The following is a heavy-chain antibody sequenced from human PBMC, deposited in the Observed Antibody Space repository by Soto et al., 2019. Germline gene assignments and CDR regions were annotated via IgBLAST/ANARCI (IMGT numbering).Heavy chain of an antibody. Sequence: VGSLGLSCVASGFPFNNFEMNWIRKAPGKGLEWISYITGGGATYYADSVKGRFTISRDNAKNSLFLQMNSVGVGDTAVYYCVGGGLSYFDHWGRGTPVTV. CDR3: VGGGLSYFDH. D-gene: IGHD3-16*01. V-gene: IGHV3-48*03. CDR2: ITGGGAT. J-gene: IGHJ4*02. CDR1: GFPFNNFE.